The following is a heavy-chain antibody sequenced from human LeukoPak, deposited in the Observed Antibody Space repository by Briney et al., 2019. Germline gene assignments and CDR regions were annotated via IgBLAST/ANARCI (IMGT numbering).Heavy chain of an antibody. V-gene: IGHV3-9*01. Sequence: PGGSLRLSCAASGFTFDDYAMHWVRQAPGKGLEWGSGISWNSGSIGYADSVKGRFTISRDNAKNSLYLQMNSLRAEDTALYYCAKGQWELVLGKYYFDYWGQGTLVTVSS. CDR1: GFTFDDYA. D-gene: IGHD1-26*01. J-gene: IGHJ4*02. CDR2: ISWNSGSI. CDR3: AKGQWELVLGKYYFDY.